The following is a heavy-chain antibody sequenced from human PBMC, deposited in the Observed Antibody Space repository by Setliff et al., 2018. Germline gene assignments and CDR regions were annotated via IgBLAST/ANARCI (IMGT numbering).Heavy chain of an antibody. V-gene: IGHV3-23*01. Sequence: PGGSLRLSCAASGFTFSTYVMTWVRQAPGKGLEWVSSIHGEGINTYYADSVKGRFTISRDNSKNSLYLQMSSLRAEDTAVYYCARETLPYYFDYWGQGTLVTVSS. CDR2: IHGEGINT. CDR1: GFTFSTYV. CDR3: ARETLPYYFDY. J-gene: IGHJ4*02.